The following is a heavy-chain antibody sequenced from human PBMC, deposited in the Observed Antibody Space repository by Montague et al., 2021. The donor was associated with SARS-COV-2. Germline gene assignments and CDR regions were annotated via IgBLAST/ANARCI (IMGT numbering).Heavy chain of an antibody. CDR3: ARGPFDWNYLDYYYYMDV. V-gene: IGHV3-53*04. J-gene: IGHJ6*03. CDR1: GFTVSSNY. Sequence: SLRPSCAASGFTVSSNYMSWVRQAPGKGLEWVSVIYSGGSTYYAXSVKGRFTISRHDSKNTLYLQMNSLRAEDTAVYYCARGPFDWNYLDYYYYMDVWGKGTTVTVSS. D-gene: IGHD1-7*01. CDR2: IYSGGST.